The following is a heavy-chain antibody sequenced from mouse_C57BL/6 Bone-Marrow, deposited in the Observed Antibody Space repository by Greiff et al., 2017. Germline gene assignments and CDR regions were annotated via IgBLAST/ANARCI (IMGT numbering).Heavy chain of an antibody. V-gene: IGHV5-15*01. CDR2: ISNLAYSI. Sequence: EVKLMESGGGLVQPGGSLKLSCAASGFTFSDYGMAWVRQAPRKGPEWVAFISNLAYSIYYADTVTGRFTISRENAKNTLYLEMSSLRSEDTAMYYCARPAMDYWGQGTSVTVSS. J-gene: IGHJ4*01. CDR3: ARPAMDY. CDR1: GFTFSDYG.